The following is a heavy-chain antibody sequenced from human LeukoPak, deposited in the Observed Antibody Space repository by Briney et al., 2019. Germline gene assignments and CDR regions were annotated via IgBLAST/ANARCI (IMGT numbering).Heavy chain of an antibody. CDR3: ASITMVRGRGYYYYMDV. V-gene: IGHV3-23*01. Sequence: GSLRLSCAASGFTFSSYAMSWVRQAPGKGLEWVSGFSVSDQTTYYADSVKGRFTISRDNSKNTLYLQINSLRAEDTAVYYCASITMVRGRGYYYYMDVWGKGTTVTVSS. CDR1: GFTFSSYA. D-gene: IGHD3-10*01. J-gene: IGHJ6*03. CDR2: FSVSDQTT.